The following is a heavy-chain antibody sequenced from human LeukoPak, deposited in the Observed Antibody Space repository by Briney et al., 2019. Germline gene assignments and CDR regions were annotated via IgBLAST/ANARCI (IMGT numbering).Heavy chain of an antibody. CDR1: GYTFTSYY. CDR3: ARDVAAGRVWFDP. V-gene: IGHV1-46*01. D-gene: IGHD6-13*01. J-gene: IGHJ5*02. Sequence: GASVKVSCKASGYTFTSYYMHWVRQAPGQGLEWMGIINPSGGSTSYAQKFQGRVTMTRDTSTSTVYMELSSLRSDDTAVYYCARDVAAGRVWFDPWGQGTLVTVSS. CDR2: INPSGGST.